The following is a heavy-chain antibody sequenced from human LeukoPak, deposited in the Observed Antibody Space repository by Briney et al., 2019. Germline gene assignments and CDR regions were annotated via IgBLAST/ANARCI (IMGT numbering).Heavy chain of an antibody. Sequence: PGGSLRLSCAASGFTFSSYAINWVRQAPGKGLEWVSYISSSGSSIYYADSVKGRFTCSRDNAKSSLYLQMNSLRAEDTAVYYCTVTTYWGQGTLVTVSS. V-gene: IGHV3-48*03. CDR1: GFTFSSYA. D-gene: IGHD4-17*01. J-gene: IGHJ4*02. CDR3: TVTTY. CDR2: ISSSGSSI.